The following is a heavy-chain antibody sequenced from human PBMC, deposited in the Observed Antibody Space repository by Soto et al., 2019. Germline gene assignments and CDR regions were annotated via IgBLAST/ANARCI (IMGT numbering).Heavy chain of an antibody. CDR2: INPKSGGT. D-gene: IGHD1-26*01. J-gene: IGHJ4*02. V-gene: IGHV1-2*02. CDR1: GYTFTVYY. CDR3: ARDLAKGGGSAGFDY. Sequence: QVQLVQSGAEVKKPGASVNVSCKASGYTFTVYYMHWVRQAPGQGLEWMGWINPKSGGTMYPQKFQGRVTRTWDTSSSTAYMALTRLRPDDTAVYYCARDLAKGGGSAGFDYWGQGTLVTVSS.